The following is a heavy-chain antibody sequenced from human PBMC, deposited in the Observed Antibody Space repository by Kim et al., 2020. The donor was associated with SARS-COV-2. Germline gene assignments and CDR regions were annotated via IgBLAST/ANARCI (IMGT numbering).Heavy chain of an antibody. Sequence: EGSLRLSCAASGFTFSSYDMHWVRQATGKGLEWVSAIGTAGDTYYPGSVKGRFTISRENAKNSLYLQMNSLRAGDTAVYYCARGYSSSWYWAFDIWGQGTMVTVSS. D-gene: IGHD6-13*01. CDR3: ARGYSSSWYWAFDI. J-gene: IGHJ3*02. CDR1: GFTFSSYD. CDR2: IGTAGDT. V-gene: IGHV3-13*01.